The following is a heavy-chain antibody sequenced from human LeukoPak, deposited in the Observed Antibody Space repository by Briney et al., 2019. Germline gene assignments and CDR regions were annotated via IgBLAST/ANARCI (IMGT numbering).Heavy chain of an antibody. CDR2: INPSGGST. Sequence: ASVKVSCKASGYTFTSYYMHWVRQAPGQGLEWTGIINPSGGSTSYAQKFHGRVTMTRDTSTSTVYMELSSLRSEDTAVYYCARDPHYDILTGYYVVLDYWGQGTLVTVPS. CDR1: GYTFTSYY. D-gene: IGHD3-9*01. CDR3: ARDPHYDILTGYYVVLDY. V-gene: IGHV1-46*01. J-gene: IGHJ4*02.